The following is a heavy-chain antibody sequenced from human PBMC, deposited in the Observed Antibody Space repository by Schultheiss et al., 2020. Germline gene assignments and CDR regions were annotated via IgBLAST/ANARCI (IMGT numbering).Heavy chain of an antibody. J-gene: IGHJ4*02. CDR3: ARASIGTIYSDY. D-gene: IGHD3-9*01. CDR2: ISSSSSYI. CDR1: GFTFSSYS. Sequence: GGSLRLSCAASGFTFSSYSMNWVRQAPGKGLEWVSSISSSSSYIYYADSVKGRFTISRDNAKNSLYLQMNSLRAEDTAVYYCARASIGTIYSDYWGQGTLVTVSS. V-gene: IGHV3-21*01.